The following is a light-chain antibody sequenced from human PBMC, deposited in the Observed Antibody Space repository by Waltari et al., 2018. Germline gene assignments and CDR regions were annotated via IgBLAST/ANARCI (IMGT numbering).Light chain of an antibody. CDR3: QQSSSTPPFT. Sequence: DIQMTQSPSSLSASVVARVTITCRASQSISSYLNWYQQKPGKAPKLLIYAASSLQSGVPSRFSGSGSGTDFTLTINSLQPEDFATYYCQQSSSTPPFTFGPGTKVDIK. CDR2: AAS. CDR1: QSISSY. V-gene: IGKV1-39*01. J-gene: IGKJ3*01.